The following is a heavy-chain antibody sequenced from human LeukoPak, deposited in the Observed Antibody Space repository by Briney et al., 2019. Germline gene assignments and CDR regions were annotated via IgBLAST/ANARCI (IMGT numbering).Heavy chain of an antibody. V-gene: IGHV3-20*04. CDR2: INWNGGST. CDR3: ARRMPGDAFDF. D-gene: IGHD2-2*01. CDR1: GFTFDDYG. Sequence: GGSLRLSCAASGFTFDDYGMNWVRQPPGKGLEWVCNINWNGGSTSYADSLKGRLTISRDNAKSSLYLQMNSLRAEDTAMYFCARRMPGDAFDFWGQGTMVTVSS. J-gene: IGHJ3*01.